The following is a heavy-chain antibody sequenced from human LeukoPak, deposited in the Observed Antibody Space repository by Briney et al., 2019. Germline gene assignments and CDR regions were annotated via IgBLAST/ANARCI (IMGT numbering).Heavy chain of an antibody. V-gene: IGHV3-48*01. D-gene: IGHD4-17*01. CDR3: ARDPRGMTTDIHFDL. CDR1: GFTFTTYS. J-gene: IGHJ4*02. Sequence: GGSLRLSCAASGFTFTTYSMNWVRQAPGKGLEWVSYISSSSSTIYYADSVKGRFTISRDNAKNSLYLQMNSLRVEDTAVYFCARDPRGMTTDIHFDLCGQGTLVTVSS. CDR2: ISSSSSTI.